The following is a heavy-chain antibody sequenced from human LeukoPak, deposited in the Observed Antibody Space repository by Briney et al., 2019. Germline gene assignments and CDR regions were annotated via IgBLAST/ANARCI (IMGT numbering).Heavy chain of an antibody. CDR3: ARGEHQLHLYYYYYYMDV. CDR1: GGTFSSYA. V-gene: IGHV1-69*05. Sequence: GASVKVSCKASGGTFSSYAISWVRQAPGQGLEWMGGIIPIFGTANYAQKFQGRVTITTDESTSTAYMELSSLRSEDTAVYYCARGEHQLHLYYYYYYMDVWGKGTTVTVSS. D-gene: IGHD2-2*01. J-gene: IGHJ6*03. CDR2: IIPIFGTA.